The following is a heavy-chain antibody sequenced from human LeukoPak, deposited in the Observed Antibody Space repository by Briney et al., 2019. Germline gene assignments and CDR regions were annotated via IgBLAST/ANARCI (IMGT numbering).Heavy chain of an antibody. V-gene: IGHV4-59*01. CDR3: ARFHYDILTGYYTYFDY. D-gene: IGHD3-9*01. Sequence: SETLSLTRTVSGGSISSYYWSWIRQPPGKGLEWIGYIYYSGSTNYNPSLKSRVTISVDTSKNQFSLKLSSVTAADTAVYYCARFHYDILTGYYTYFDYWGQGTLVTVSS. CDR1: GGSISSYY. CDR2: IYYSGST. J-gene: IGHJ4*02.